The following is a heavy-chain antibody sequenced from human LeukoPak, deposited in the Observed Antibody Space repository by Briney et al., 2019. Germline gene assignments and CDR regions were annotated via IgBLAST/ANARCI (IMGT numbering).Heavy chain of an antibody. Sequence: GGSLRLSCAASEFTFNNYWMHWVRQAPGKGLVWVSRINGDGSSTYYADSVKGRFTISRDNAEDTLYLQMNSLRAEDTAVYYCARSNWFDPWGQGTLVTVSS. CDR3: ARSNWFDP. CDR1: EFTFNNYW. V-gene: IGHV3-74*01. J-gene: IGHJ5*02. CDR2: INGDGSST.